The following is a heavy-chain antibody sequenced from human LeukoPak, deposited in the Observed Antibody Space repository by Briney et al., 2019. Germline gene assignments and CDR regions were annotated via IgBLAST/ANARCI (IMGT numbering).Heavy chain of an antibody. CDR3: ARELLWFGESPQNWFDP. J-gene: IGHJ5*02. Sequence: GGSLRLSCAASGFTFSSYWMHWVRQAPGKGLVWVSRINSDGSSTSYADPVKGRFTISRDNAKNTLYLQMNSLRAEDTAVYYCARELLWFGESPQNWFDPWGQGTLVTVSS. CDR2: INSDGSST. CDR1: GFTFSSYW. V-gene: IGHV3-74*01. D-gene: IGHD3-10*01.